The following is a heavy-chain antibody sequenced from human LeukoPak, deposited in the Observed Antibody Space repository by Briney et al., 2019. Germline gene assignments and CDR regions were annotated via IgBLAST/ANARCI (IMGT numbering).Heavy chain of an antibody. CDR3: ARYCSGGSCHHTDAFDI. CDR1: GFTFSSYA. CDR2: ISYDGSNK. Sequence: PGRSLRFSCAASGFTFSSYAMHWVRQAPGKGLEWVAVISYDGSNKYYADSVKGRFTISRDNSKNTLYLQMNSLRAEDTAVYYCARYCSGGSCHHTDAFDIWGQGTMVTVSS. J-gene: IGHJ3*02. V-gene: IGHV3-30*04. D-gene: IGHD2-15*01.